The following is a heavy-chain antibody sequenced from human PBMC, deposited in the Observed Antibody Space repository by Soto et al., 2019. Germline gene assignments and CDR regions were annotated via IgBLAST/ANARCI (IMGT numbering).Heavy chain of an antibody. V-gene: IGHV3-74*01. CDR2: ISGEGTVT. Sequence: PGGSLRLPCATSGLTFTAWSHWVRQAPGEGLVWVSRISGEGTVTDYAESVKGRFTVSRDIAKSTVFLQMNSLRVEDTAVYYCARIGFLGEGDFWGQGTRVTVSS. D-gene: IGHD3-16*01. CDR1: GLTFTAW. J-gene: IGHJ4*02. CDR3: ARIGFLGEGDF.